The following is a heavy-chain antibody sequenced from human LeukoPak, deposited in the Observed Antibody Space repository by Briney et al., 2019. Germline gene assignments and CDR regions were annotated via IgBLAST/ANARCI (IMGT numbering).Heavy chain of an antibody. D-gene: IGHD3-9*01. CDR3: ARDLDILTGYYVTYFDY. V-gene: IGHV3-7*01. Sequence: GGSLRLSCAASGFTFSSYWMSWVRQAPGKGLEWVANIKQDGSEKYYVDSVKGRFTISRDNAKNSLYLQMNSLRAEDTAVYYCARDLDILTGYYVTYFDYWGQGTLVTVSS. CDR2: IKQDGSEK. CDR1: GFTFSSYW. J-gene: IGHJ4*02.